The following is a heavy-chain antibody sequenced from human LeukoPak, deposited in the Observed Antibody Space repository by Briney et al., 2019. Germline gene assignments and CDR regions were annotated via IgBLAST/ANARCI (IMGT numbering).Heavy chain of an antibody. J-gene: IGHJ4*02. CDR2: ISGSGGST. CDR1: GFTFSSYA. CDR3: AKDGIYCSSTSCYGNFDY. D-gene: IGHD2-2*01. V-gene: IGHV3-23*01. Sequence: GGSLRLSCEASGFTFSSYAMSWVRQAPGKGLEWVSAISGSGGSTYYADSVKGRFTISRDNSKNTLYLQMNSLRAEDTAVYYCAKDGIYCSSTSCYGNFDYWGQGTLVTVSS.